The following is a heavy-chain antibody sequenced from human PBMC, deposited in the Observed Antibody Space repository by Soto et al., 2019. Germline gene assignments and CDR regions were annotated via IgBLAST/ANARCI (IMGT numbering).Heavy chain of an antibody. CDR1: GFTFSSYW. CDR3: ARDRIAAAGTVLDYYYYYMDV. D-gene: IGHD6-13*01. Sequence: GGSLRLSCAASGFTFSSYWMSWVRQAPGKGLEWVANIKQDGSEKYYVDSVKGRFTISRDNAKNSLYLQMNSLRAEDTAVYYCARDRIAAAGTVLDYYYYYMDVWGKGTTVTVSS. J-gene: IGHJ6*03. V-gene: IGHV3-7*01. CDR2: IKQDGSEK.